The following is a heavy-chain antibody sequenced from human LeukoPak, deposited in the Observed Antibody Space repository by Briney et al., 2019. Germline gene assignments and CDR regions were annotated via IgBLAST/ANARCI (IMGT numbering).Heavy chain of an antibody. Sequence: PSETLSLTCAVYGGSFSGYYWSWLRQPPGKGREWIGEINHSGSTNYNPSLKSRVTISVDTSKNQFSLKLSSVTAADTAVYYCARDRRVGNSGSYFRWFDPWGQGTLVTVSS. D-gene: IGHD1-26*01. CDR2: INHSGST. CDR3: ARDRRVGNSGSYFRWFDP. J-gene: IGHJ5*02. V-gene: IGHV4-34*01. CDR1: GGSFSGYY.